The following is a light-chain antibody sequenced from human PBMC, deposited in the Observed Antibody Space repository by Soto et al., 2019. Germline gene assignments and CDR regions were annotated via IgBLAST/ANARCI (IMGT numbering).Light chain of an antibody. V-gene: IGKV3-15*01. Sequence: EIVMTQSPATLSVSPGERATLSCRASQSVNNNLAWYQQKPGQAPRLLIYRASIRATGIPARFSGSGSGTEFTLTISSLQSEDFAVYYCQQYNNWWAFGQGTKVEIK. CDR3: QQYNNWWA. CDR1: QSVNNN. CDR2: RAS. J-gene: IGKJ1*01.